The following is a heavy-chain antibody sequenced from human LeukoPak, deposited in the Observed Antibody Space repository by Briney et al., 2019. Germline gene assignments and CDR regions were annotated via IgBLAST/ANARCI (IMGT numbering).Heavy chain of an antibody. CDR2: IRSSASNI. J-gene: IGHJ4*02. V-gene: IGHV3-21*01. CDR1: GFPFNTFT. D-gene: IGHD1-26*01. Sequence: GGSLRLSCAASGFPFNTFTMNWVRQAPGKGLEWVSSIRSSASNIYYADSVKGQFTISRDNAKNSLYLQMNSLRVEDTAVYYCASGRGYWGQGTLVTVSS. CDR3: ASGRGY.